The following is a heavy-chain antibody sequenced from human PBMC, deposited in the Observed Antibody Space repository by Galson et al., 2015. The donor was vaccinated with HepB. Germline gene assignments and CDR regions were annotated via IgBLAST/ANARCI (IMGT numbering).Heavy chain of an antibody. CDR2: ISGSGGST. CDR1: GFTFSSYA. CDR3: AKGERFTPSVFDY. Sequence: SLRLSCAASGFTFSSYAMSWVRQAPGKGLEWVSAISGSGGSTYYADSVKGRFTISRDNSKNTLYLQMNSLRAEDTAVYYCAKGERFTPSVFDYWGQGTLVTVSS. J-gene: IGHJ4*02. D-gene: IGHD1-26*01. V-gene: IGHV3-23*01.